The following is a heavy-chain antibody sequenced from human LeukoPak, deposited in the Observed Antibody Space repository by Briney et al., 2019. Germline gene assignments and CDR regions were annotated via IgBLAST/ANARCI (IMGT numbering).Heavy chain of an antibody. CDR1: GFTFRTYW. Sequence: PGGSLRLSCAASGFTFRTYWMHWVRQAPGKGLVWVSRINRDASSIAYADSVQGRFTISRDNSKNTLYLQMNSLRAEDTAVYYCARGVRLRAFGYWGQGTLVTVSS. V-gene: IGHV3-74*01. CDR2: INRDASSI. J-gene: IGHJ4*02. D-gene: IGHD4-17*01. CDR3: ARGVRLRAFGY.